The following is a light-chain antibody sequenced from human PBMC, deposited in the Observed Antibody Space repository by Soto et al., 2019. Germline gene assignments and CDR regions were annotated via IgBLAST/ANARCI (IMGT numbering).Light chain of an antibody. V-gene: IGKV3-20*01. J-gene: IGKJ1*01. CDR3: QQYNNWWT. Sequence: EIVLTQSPGTLSLSPGERATLSCRASQSVSSSYLAWYQQKPGQAPRLLIYGALSRATGIPDRFSGSGSGTDFTLTISSLQSEDFAVYYCQQYNNWWTFGQGTKVDIK. CDR1: QSVSSSY. CDR2: GAL.